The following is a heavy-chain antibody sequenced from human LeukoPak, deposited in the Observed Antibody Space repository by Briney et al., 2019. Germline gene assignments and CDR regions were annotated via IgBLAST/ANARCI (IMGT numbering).Heavy chain of an antibody. CDR2: ISYDGSNK. J-gene: IGHJ3*02. CDR3: AKDRTYDYGTYDAFDI. V-gene: IGHV3-30*18. CDR1: GFTFDSYG. D-gene: IGHD4-17*01. Sequence: GRSLRLSCAASGFTFDSYGMHWVRQAPGKGLEWVAVISYDGSNKCYVDSVKGRFTISRDNSKNTLYLQMNSLRPEDTAVYYCAKDRTYDYGTYDAFDIWGPGTMVTVSS.